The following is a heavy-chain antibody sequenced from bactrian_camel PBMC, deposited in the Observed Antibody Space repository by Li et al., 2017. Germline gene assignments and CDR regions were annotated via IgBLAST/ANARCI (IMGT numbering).Heavy chain of an antibody. J-gene: IGHJ4*01. V-gene: IGHV3S53*01. Sequence: HVQLVESGGGSVEAGGSLRLSCAYSGNPPNTAYMAWFRQLPGKDREGVAAIHRDGRTKYGDRVKGRFTISRDNANNTVNLMMNSLKVEDTAMYYCAADRWPCTIVGDTPAGFGDWGLGTQVTVSS. CDR3: AADRWPCTIVGDTPAGFGD. CDR1: GNPPNTAY. D-gene: IGHD6*01. CDR2: IHRDGRT.